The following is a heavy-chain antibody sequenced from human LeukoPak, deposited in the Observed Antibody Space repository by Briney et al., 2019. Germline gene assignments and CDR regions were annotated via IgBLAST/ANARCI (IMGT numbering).Heavy chain of an antibody. D-gene: IGHD3-22*01. CDR2: IFYSGST. CDR1: GGSIGNYY. V-gene: IGHV4-59*12. Sequence: SETLSLTCTVSGGSIGNYYWGWVRRPPGKALEWIGNIFYSGSTYYSPSLKSRVTISLDTSRNQFSLKLNSVTAADTAVYYCAKSNGYGLIDIWGQGTMVTVSS. CDR3: AKSNGYGLIDI. J-gene: IGHJ3*02.